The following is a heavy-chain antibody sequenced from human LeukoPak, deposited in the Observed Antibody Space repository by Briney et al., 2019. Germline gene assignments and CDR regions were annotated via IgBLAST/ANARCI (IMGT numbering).Heavy chain of an antibody. V-gene: IGHV3-23*01. Sequence: PGGSLRLSCAASGFTFSSYAMSWVRQAPGKGLEWVSAISGSGGSTYYADSVKGRFTISRDNSKNTLYLQMNSLRAEDTAVYYCAKATWDYYDRRGYYYFDYGGQGTLVTVSS. CDR2: ISGSGGST. CDR1: GFTFSSYA. CDR3: AKATWDYYDRRGYYYFDY. D-gene: IGHD3-22*01. J-gene: IGHJ4*02.